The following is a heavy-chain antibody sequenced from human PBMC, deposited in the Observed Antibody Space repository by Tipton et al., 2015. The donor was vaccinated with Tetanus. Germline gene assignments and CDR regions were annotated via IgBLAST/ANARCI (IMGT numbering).Heavy chain of an antibody. CDR2: IYYSGNT. V-gene: IGHV4-39*01. J-gene: IGHJ3*02. CDR3: ARLSSSSNDAHAFDI. D-gene: IGHD2-2*01. Sequence: TLSITCAVSGGSISSYNYYWGWIRQPPGKGLEWIGSIYYSGNTYYNPSLRSRVTISVDTSQIQFSLMLTSATASDTAVYYCARLSSSSNDAHAFDIWGQGTMVTVSS. CDR1: GGSISSYNYY.